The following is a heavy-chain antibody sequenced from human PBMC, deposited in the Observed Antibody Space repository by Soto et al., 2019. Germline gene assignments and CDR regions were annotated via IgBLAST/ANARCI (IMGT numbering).Heavy chain of an antibody. J-gene: IGHJ6*02. Sequence: ASVKVSCKASGYTFTSYGISWVRQAPGQGLEWMGWISAYNGNTNYAQKLQGRVTMTTDTSTSTAYMELRSLRSDDTAVYYCARYIVVVPAAHPNYYYYYGMDVWGQGTTVTVPS. V-gene: IGHV1-18*01. CDR2: ISAYNGNT. CDR1: GYTFTSYG. CDR3: ARYIVVVPAAHPNYYYYYGMDV. D-gene: IGHD2-2*01.